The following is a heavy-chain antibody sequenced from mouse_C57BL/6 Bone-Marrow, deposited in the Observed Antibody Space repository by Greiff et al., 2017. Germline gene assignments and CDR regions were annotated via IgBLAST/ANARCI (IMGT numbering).Heavy chain of an antibody. D-gene: IGHD2-2*01. CDR1: GFTFSDFY. J-gene: IGHJ3*01. CDR2: SRHKANDYTT. CDR3: ARDSVTTQSFAY. Sequence: EVTLVESGGGLVQPGRSLRLSCATSGFTFSDFYMEWVRQAPGKGLEWIAASRHKANDYTTEYSASVKGRFIVSRDTSQSILYLQMNALRAEDTAIYYCARDSVTTQSFAYWGQGTLVTVSS. V-gene: IGHV7-1*01.